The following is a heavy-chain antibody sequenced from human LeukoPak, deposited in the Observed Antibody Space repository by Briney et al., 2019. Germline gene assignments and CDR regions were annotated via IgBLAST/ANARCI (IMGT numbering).Heavy chain of an antibody. J-gene: IGHJ4*02. CDR2: ISYDGSNK. Sequence: GGSLRLSCAASGFTFSSYGMHWVRQAPGKGLEWVAVISYDGSNKYYEDSVKGRLTISRDNSKNTLYLQMNSLRAEDTAVYYCAKGGSQFDYWGQGTLVTVSS. CDR3: AKGGSQFDY. CDR1: GFTFSSYG. V-gene: IGHV3-30*18. D-gene: IGHD1-26*01.